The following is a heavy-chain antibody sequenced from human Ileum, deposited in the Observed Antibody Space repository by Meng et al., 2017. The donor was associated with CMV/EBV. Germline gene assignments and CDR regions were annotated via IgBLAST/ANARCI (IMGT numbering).Heavy chain of an antibody. CDR3: ARASPQRRFLSY. CDR2: INNRGST. V-gene: IGHV4-34*01. D-gene: IGHD3-3*01. J-gene: IGHJ4*02. Sequence: EIQQSCSGLLKPSETPFLVWPVHNRAFSDYYWTWIRQPPGKGLEWIGEINNRGSTNYNPSLKSRVTISIDTSRNQFSLKLTSMTAADTAVYYCARASPQRRFLSYWGQGTLVTVSS. CDR1: NRAFSDYY.